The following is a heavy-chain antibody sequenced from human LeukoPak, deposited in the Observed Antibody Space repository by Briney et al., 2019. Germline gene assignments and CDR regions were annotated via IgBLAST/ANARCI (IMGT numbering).Heavy chain of an antibody. CDR2: ISYDGSNK. CDR1: GFTFSSYA. CDR3: AKRNTGRDGYNQGDY. Sequence: PGRSLRLSCAASGFTFSSYAMHWVRQAPGKGLEWVAVISYDGSNKYYADSVKGRFTISRDNSKNTLYLQMNSLRAEDTAVYYCAKRNTGRDGYNQGDYWGQGTLVPVSS. V-gene: IGHV3-30-3*02. D-gene: IGHD5-24*01. J-gene: IGHJ4*02.